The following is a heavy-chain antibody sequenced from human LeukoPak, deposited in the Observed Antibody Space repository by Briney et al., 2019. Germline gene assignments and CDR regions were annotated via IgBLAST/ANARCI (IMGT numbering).Heavy chain of an antibody. Sequence: GGSLRLSCAASGFTFSSYAMHWVRQAPGKGLEWVAVISYDGSNKYYADSVKGRFTISRDNSKNTLYLQMNSLRAEDTAVYYCAKGMTYYDFWSGYYDLHDAFDIWGQGTMVTVSS. V-gene: IGHV3-30*04. J-gene: IGHJ3*02. CDR1: GFTFSSYA. CDR3: AKGMTYYDFWSGYYDLHDAFDI. CDR2: ISYDGSNK. D-gene: IGHD3-3*01.